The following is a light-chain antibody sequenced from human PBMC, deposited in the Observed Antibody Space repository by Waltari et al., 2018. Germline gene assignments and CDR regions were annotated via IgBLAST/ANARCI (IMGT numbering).Light chain of an antibody. CDR2: YDN. CDR3: QVWDDFIDSGV. V-gene: IGLV3-21*04. CDR1: NIETKS. Sequence: YVVTQPPSVSVTPGQTATLTCGGENIETKSVNWYQQKPGQAPFLVMFYDNDRPAGIPERFSGSNSGNTATPTINWVEAGDEADYHCQVWDDFIDSGVFGGGTRLSVL. J-gene: IGLJ3*02.